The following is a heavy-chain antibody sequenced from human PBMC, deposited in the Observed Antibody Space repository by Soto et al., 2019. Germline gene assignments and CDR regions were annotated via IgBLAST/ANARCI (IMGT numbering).Heavy chain of an antibody. D-gene: IGHD1-26*01. CDR3: ARPYSGNYPRPFDY. CDR2: ITGTSANK. Sequence: GGSLRLSCAASRFTFSNFGMSWVRQAPGKGLEWVSTITGTSANKYYADSVKGRFTISRDNSKNTLYLQMDSPRAEDTAVYYCARPYSGNYPRPFDYWGQGTLVTVSS. CDR1: RFTFSNFG. J-gene: IGHJ4*02. V-gene: IGHV3-23*01.